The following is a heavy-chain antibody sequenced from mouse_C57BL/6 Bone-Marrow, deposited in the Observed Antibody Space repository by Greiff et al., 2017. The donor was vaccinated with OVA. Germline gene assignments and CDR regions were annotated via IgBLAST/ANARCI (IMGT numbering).Heavy chain of an antibody. V-gene: IGHV1-64*01. Sequence: QVQLQQPGAELVKPGASVKLSCKASGYTFTSYWMHWVKQRPGQGLEWIGMIHPNSGSTNYNEKFKSKATLTVDKSSSTAYMQLSSLTSEDSAVYYCASFVTARATSGVYYAMDYWGQGTSVTVSS. CDR2: IHPNSGST. J-gene: IGHJ4*01. CDR3: ASFVTARATSGVYYAMDY. CDR1: GYTFTSYW. D-gene: IGHD3-1*01.